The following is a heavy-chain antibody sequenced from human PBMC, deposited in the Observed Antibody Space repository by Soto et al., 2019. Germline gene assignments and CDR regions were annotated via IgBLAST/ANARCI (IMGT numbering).Heavy chain of an antibody. CDR1: GFTGSDPY. CDR2: SSNSGTFT. Sequence: GSLRLYSAASGFTGSDPYMSWIRQAPGKGLEWVSFSSNSGTFTKYADSVKGRFTISRDNAKNSLYLQINSLRGEDTAIYFCARSGDNYNVLDYWGPGTPVTVSS. J-gene: IGHJ4*02. D-gene: IGHD3-10*02. V-gene: IGHV3-11*03. CDR3: ARSGDNYNVLDY.